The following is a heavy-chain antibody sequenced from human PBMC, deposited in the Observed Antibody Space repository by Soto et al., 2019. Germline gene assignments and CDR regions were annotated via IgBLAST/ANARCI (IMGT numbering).Heavy chain of an antibody. V-gene: IGHV4-30-4*01. CDR1: GGSISSGDYY. CDR3: ARANGAYYDSSGYDY. CDR2: IYYSGST. J-gene: IGHJ4*02. D-gene: IGHD3-22*01. Sequence: QVQLQESGPGLVKPSQTLSLTCTVSGGSISSGDYYWSWIRQPPGKGLEWIGYIYYSGSTYYNPSLKSRVTISVDTSKNQFSLKLSSVTAADTAVYYCARANGAYYDSSGYDYWGQGTLVTVSS.